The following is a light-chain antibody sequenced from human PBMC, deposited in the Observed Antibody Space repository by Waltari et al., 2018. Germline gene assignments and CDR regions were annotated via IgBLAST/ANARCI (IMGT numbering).Light chain of an antibody. CDR1: QNIDNN. CDR2: CAS. CDR3: QQYNRWPPLT. V-gene: IGKV3-15*01. Sequence: EVVMTQSRPALSVSPAERVTLSCKASQNIDNNLAWYQQKPGQSPRLLIYCASTRATGVPARFSGSGSGTEFTLTISSLQSEDCAVFYCQQYNRWPPLTFGGGTKVEIK. J-gene: IGKJ4*01.